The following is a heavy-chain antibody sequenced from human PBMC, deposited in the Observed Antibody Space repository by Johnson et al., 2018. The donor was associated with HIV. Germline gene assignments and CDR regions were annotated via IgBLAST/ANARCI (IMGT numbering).Heavy chain of an antibody. CDR2: IYSGGSP. CDR1: GFTVSSNY. CDR3: ARATYSNSKAHAFDI. V-gene: IGHV3-66*01. Sequence: EVQLVESGGGVVQPGRSLRLSCAASGFTVSSNYMSWVRQAPGKGLEWVSVIYSGGSPYYADSVKGRFTISRDNSKNTLSLQMKSLRVEDTAVYYCARATYSNSKAHAFDIWGQGTMVTVSS. D-gene: IGHD6-6*01. J-gene: IGHJ3*02.